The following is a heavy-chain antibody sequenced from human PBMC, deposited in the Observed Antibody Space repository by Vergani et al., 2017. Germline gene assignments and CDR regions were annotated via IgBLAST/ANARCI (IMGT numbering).Heavy chain of an antibody. CDR1: GFTFSSYW. CDR3: ARRYTSSWYLWFDP. V-gene: IGHV3-7*03. Sequence: EVQLVESGGGLVQPGGSLSLSCAASGFTFSSYWMSWVRQAPGKGLEWVANIKQDRSEKDYVDSVKGRFTISRDNAKNSLYLQMNSLRAEYTAMYYCARRYTSSWYLWFDPWGQGTLVTVSS. D-gene: IGHD6-13*01. CDR2: IKQDRSEK. J-gene: IGHJ5*02.